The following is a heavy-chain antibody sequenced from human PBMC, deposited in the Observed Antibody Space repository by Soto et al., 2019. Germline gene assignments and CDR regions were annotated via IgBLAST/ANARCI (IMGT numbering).Heavy chain of an antibody. CDR2: IIPIFGTA. CDR1: GGTFSSYA. D-gene: IGHD6-13*01. J-gene: IGHJ6*02. Sequence: ASVKVSCKASGGTFSSYAISWVRQAPGQGLEWMGGIIPIFGTANYAQKFQGRVTITADESTSTAYMELSSLRSEDTAVYYCARYLCSSTVDCGMDVWGQGTTVTVSS. CDR3: ARYLCSSTVDCGMDV. V-gene: IGHV1-69*13.